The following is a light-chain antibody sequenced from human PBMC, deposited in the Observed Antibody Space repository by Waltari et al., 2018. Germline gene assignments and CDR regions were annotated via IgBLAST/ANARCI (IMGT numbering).Light chain of an antibody. CDR1: QSVSSSY. CDR3: QQYGSSPTWT. Sequence: EIVLTQSPGTLSLSPGERDTLSCRASQSVSSSYLALYQQKPGQAPRLLIYGASSRATGIPDRFSGSGSGTDFTPTISRLEPEDFAVYYCQQYGSSPTWTFGQGTKVEIK. J-gene: IGKJ1*01. V-gene: IGKV3-20*01. CDR2: GAS.